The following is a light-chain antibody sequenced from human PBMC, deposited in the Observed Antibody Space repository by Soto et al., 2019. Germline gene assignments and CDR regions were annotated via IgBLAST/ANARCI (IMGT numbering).Light chain of an antibody. Sequence: EVVMTQSTATLSVSPGETATLSCRASQSVGSNLAWYQQKPGQAPRLLIYGDSTRATAIPARFSGSGSVTEFTLPISSLQSEDFAVYSCQQYNNGPITFGQGTRLEIK. CDR3: QQYNNGPIT. V-gene: IGKV3-15*01. CDR1: QSVGSN. J-gene: IGKJ5*01. CDR2: GDS.